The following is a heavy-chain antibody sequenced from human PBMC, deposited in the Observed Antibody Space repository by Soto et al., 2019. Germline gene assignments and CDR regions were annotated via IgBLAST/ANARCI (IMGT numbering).Heavy chain of an antibody. Sequence: EVQLVESGGGLVQPGGSLRLSCVPSGFTFSSYSMNWVRQAPGKGLELVSYISRDGGAKYYGDSVKGRFTISRDNAKNSLYLQMNSLRDEDTAVYYCARDSAWAFDYWGQGTLVTVSS. V-gene: IGHV3-48*02. CDR3: ARDSAWAFDY. CDR2: ISRDGGAK. D-gene: IGHD1-26*01. CDR1: GFTFSSYS. J-gene: IGHJ4*02.